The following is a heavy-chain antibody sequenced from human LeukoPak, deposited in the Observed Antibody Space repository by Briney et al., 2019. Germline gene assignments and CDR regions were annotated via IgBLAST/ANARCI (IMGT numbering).Heavy chain of an antibody. J-gene: IGHJ3*02. Sequence: ASVKVSCKVSGYTLTELSLHWVRQAPGQGLEWMGWINPNSGGTNYAQKFQGRVTMTRDTSISTAYMELSRLRSDDTAVYYCARKRVWNDRAQNDAFDIWGQGTMVTVSS. CDR3: ARKRVWNDRAQNDAFDI. CDR1: GYTLTELS. D-gene: IGHD1-1*01. CDR2: INPNSGGT. V-gene: IGHV1-2*02.